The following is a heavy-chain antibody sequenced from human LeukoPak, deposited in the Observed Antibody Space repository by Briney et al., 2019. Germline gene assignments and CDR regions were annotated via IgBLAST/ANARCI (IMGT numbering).Heavy chain of an antibody. V-gene: IGHV3-7*01. J-gene: IGHJ4*02. CDR3: ARDDYGWGSHPY. Sequence: GGSLRLSCAASGFTFSTYAVTWVRQAPGKGLECVANIKPDGSEKADVDSVKGRFTISRDNAKNSLYLQMNSLRVEDTAVYYCARDDYGWGSHPYWGQGTLVTVSS. CDR1: GFTFSTYA. CDR2: IKPDGSEK. D-gene: IGHD3-10*01.